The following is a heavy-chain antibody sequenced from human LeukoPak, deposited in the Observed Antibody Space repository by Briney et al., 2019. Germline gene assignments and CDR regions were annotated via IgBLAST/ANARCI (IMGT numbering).Heavy chain of an antibody. D-gene: IGHD3-16*02. CDR2: ISAFNGET. Sequence: ALVNVSCKTYGYTFTSHGISWVRQAPGQGLEWMGWISAFNGETHYAQNLQGRVTMTTDTSTSTAYMELRSLRSDDTAVYYCARDPSNTSGRYTYFDYWGQGTLVTVSS. J-gene: IGHJ4*02. CDR1: GYTFTSHG. CDR3: ARDPSNTSGRYTYFDY. V-gene: IGHV1-18*01.